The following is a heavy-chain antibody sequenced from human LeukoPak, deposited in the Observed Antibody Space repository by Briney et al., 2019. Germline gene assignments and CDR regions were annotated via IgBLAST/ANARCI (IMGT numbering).Heavy chain of an antibody. Sequence: ASVKVSCKASGYKFTDYYIYWVRQAPGQGLEWMGAIFPSGGKTHYSQKFQGRLTLTRDTSTNTVYMELTGLRSDDTALNFCTRAFDPWGQGTLVTVSS. CDR3: TRAFDP. J-gene: IGHJ5*02. CDR1: GYKFTDYY. CDR2: IFPSGGKT. V-gene: IGHV1-46*01.